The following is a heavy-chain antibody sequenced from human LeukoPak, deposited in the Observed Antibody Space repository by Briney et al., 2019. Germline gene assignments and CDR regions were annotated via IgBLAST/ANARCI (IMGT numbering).Heavy chain of an antibody. J-gene: IGHJ4*02. CDR2: ISTSSIYI. Sequence: GGSLRLSCAASGFTFSSYTMNWVRQAPGKGLEWVSSISTSSIYIYYADSVKGRFTISRDNAKNSLYLQMNSLRAEDTAVYYCARVSTYYYDSSGYYRDYWGQGTLVTVSS. CDR1: GFTFSSYT. D-gene: IGHD3-22*01. CDR3: ARVSTYYYDSSGYYRDY. V-gene: IGHV3-21*01.